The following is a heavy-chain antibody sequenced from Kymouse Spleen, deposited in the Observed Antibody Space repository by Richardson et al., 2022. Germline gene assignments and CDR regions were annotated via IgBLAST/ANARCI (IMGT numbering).Heavy chain of an antibody. CDR3: AKDMLPYSSGWPRYYYYGMDV. V-gene: IGHV3-9*01. Sequence: EVQLVESGGGLVQPGRSLRLSCAASGFTFDDYAMHWVRQAPGKGLEWVSGISWNSGSIGYADSVKGRFTISRDNAKNSLYLQMNSLRAEDTALYYCAKDMLPYSSGWPRYYYYGMDVWGQGTTVTVSS. J-gene: IGHJ6*02. CDR1: GFTFDDYA. CDR2: ISWNSGSI. D-gene: IGHD6-19*01.